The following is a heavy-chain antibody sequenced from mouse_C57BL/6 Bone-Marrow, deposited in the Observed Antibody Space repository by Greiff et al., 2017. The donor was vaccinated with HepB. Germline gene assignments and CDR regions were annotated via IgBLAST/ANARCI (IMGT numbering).Heavy chain of an antibody. CDR1: GYTFTSYW. J-gene: IGHJ1*03. D-gene: IGHD2-3*01. CDR3: ARRRRIYDGYYRYFDV. Sequence: QVQLQQPGAELVRPGSSVKLSCKASGYTFTSYWMHWVKQRPIQGLEWIGNIDPSDSETHYNQKFKDKATLTVDKSSSTAYMQLSSLTSEDSAVYYCARRRRIYDGYYRYFDVWGTGTTVTVSS. V-gene: IGHV1-52*01. CDR2: IDPSDSET.